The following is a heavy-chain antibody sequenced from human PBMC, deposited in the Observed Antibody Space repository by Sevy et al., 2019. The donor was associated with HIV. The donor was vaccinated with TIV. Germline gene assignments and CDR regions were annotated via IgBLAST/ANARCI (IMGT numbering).Heavy chain of an antibody. CDR1: GGSISSYY. D-gene: IGHD6-6*01. Sequence: SENLSLTCTVSGGSISSYYWSWIRQPPGKGLEWIGYIYYSGSTNYNPSLKSRVTISVDTSKNQFSLKLSSVTAADTAVYYCARVSSSSFQFDPWGQGTLVTVSS. CDR3: ARVSSSSFQFDP. CDR2: IYYSGST. V-gene: IGHV4-59*01. J-gene: IGHJ5*01.